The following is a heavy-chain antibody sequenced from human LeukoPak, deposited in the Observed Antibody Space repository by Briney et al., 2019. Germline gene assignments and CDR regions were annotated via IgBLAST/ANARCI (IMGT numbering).Heavy chain of an antibody. V-gene: IGHV3-66*01. CDR2: IYSGGST. Sequence: GGSLRLSCAASVYIDSSNYMSWVRQAPGKGLEWVSVIYSGGSTDNADAVKGRFTISRDNSKNTLYLQMDSLRADDTAVYYCARAGHSSGWPYYFDYWGQGTLATVSS. J-gene: IGHJ4*02. D-gene: IGHD6-19*01. CDR3: ARAGHSSGWPYYFDY. CDR1: VYIDSSNY.